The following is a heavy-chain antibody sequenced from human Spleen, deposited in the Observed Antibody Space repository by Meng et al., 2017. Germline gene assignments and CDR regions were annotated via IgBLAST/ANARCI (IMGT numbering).Heavy chain of an antibody. Sequence: SETLSLTCTVSGYPLSSGYYWGWMPQFPGKGLEWIGSRYHSESYYNPSLKSRVTISLDTSKNQFSLRLSAVTAADTAIYYCARGHGGNRWSSDFWGQGTLVTVSS. V-gene: IGHV4-38-2*02. CDR3: ARGHGGNRWSSDF. D-gene: IGHD2-15*01. J-gene: IGHJ4*02. CDR1: GYPLSSGYY. CDR2: RYHSES.